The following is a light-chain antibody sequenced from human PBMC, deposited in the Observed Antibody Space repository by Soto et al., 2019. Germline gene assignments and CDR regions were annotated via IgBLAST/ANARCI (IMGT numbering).Light chain of an antibody. Sequence: DIVMTQSPDSLAVPLGERATINCKSSQSVLSSSNNKNFLAWFQQKPGQPPKLLIYSASTRESGVPERFSGSGSGTDFTLTISSLQAEDVAVYYCQQYYSDPITFGQGTRLENK. V-gene: IGKV4-1*01. J-gene: IGKJ5*01. CDR2: SAS. CDR3: QQYYSDPIT. CDR1: QSVLSSSNNKNF.